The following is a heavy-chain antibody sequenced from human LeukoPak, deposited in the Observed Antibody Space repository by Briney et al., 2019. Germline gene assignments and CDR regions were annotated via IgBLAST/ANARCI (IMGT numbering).Heavy chain of an antibody. D-gene: IGHD5-12*01. CDR2: MNPNSGNT. J-gene: IGHJ5*02. CDR3: ARDNSLGDSAWWFDP. Sequence: ASVKVSCKASGYTFSSYDINWVRQATGQGLEWMGWMNPNSGNTGYSQKLQGRVTMTRDMATSTDYMEVSSLRSEDTAVYYCARDNSLGDSAWWFDPWGQGTLVTVSS. V-gene: IGHV1-8*01. CDR1: GYTFSSYD.